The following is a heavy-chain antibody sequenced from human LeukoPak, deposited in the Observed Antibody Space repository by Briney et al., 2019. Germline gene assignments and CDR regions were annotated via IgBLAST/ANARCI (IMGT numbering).Heavy chain of an antibody. D-gene: IGHD3-10*01. CDR1: GFTLSNYP. V-gene: IGHV3-21*01. CDR2: IGEEKSGSWT. Sequence: GGSLRLSCAASGFTLSNYPMGWVRQAPVKGLEWLSAIGEEKSGSWTKSADSVKGRFTISRDNAKNSLYLQMNSLRAEDTAVYYCARERAFKYYGSGRNAFDIWGQGTMVTVSS. J-gene: IGHJ3*02. CDR3: ARERAFKYYGSGRNAFDI.